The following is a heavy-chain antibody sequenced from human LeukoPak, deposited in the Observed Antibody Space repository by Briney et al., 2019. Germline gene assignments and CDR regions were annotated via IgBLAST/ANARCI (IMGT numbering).Heavy chain of an antibody. CDR1: GYTFTSYG. D-gene: IGHD1-26*01. J-gene: IGHJ5*02. CDR2: ISAYNGNT. Sequence: ASVKVSCKASGYTFTSYGISWVRQAHGQGLEWMGWISAYNGNTNYAQKLQGRVTMTIDTSTSTAYMELSNERSDDTAVCYCARSTTGCTYWFDPWGQGTLVTVSS. CDR3: ARSTTGCTYWFDP. V-gene: IGHV1-18*01.